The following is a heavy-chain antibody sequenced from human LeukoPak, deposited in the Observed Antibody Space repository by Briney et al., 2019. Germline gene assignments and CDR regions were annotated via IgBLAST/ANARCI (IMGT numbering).Heavy chain of an antibody. J-gene: IGHJ4*02. CDR1: GFTFSNYA. CDR3: AKTPIQLWDWAFFDY. V-gene: IGHV3-23*01. Sequence: GGSLRLSCAASGFTFSNYAMSWVRQAPGRGLEWVSAISGSSGLTYYADSVKGRFTISRDNSKNTLYLQMNSLRAEDTAVYYCAKTPIQLWDWAFFDYWGQGTLVTVSS. CDR2: ISGSSGLT. D-gene: IGHD5-18*01.